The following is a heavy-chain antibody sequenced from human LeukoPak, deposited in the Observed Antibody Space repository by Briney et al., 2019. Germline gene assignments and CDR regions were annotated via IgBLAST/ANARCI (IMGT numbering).Heavy chain of an antibody. V-gene: IGHV1-69*13. Sequence: SVKVSCKASGGTFSSYATSWVRQAPGQGLEWMGGIIPIFGTANYAQKFQGRVTITADESTSTAYMELSSLRSEDTAVYYCARGGAIVGATPFDYWGQGTLVTVSS. J-gene: IGHJ4*02. CDR3: ARGGAIVGATPFDY. CDR1: GGTFSSYA. D-gene: IGHD1-26*01. CDR2: IIPIFGTA.